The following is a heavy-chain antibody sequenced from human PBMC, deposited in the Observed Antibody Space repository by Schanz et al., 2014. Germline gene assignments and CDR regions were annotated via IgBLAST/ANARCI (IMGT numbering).Heavy chain of an antibody. CDR3: ARRNFYDKSAAFDY. Sequence: ESGGSLVQPGGSLRLSCAASGFTFSDHYMDWVRQAPGKGLEWVGRITNKPNNYNTEYAASVKGRFTISRDESESSLYLQMDSLKTEDTAVYYCARRNFYDKSAAFDYWGQGSLVTVSS. CDR1: GFTFSDHY. D-gene: IGHD3-9*01. CDR2: ITNKPNNYNT. V-gene: IGHV3-72*01. J-gene: IGHJ4*02.